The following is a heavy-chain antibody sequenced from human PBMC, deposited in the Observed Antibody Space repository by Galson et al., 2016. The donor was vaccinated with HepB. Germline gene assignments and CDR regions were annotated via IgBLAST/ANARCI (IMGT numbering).Heavy chain of an antibody. CDR2: IDPSDSYT. Sequence: QSGAEVKKPGESLRISCKGSGYSFTNYWISWVRQMPGKGLEWMGRIDPSDSYTRYSPSFQGHVTISADKSTSTAYLQCSSLKASDTAMYYCARSSGSPPRDFDYWGQGTLVTVSS. J-gene: IGHJ4*02. D-gene: IGHD1-26*01. V-gene: IGHV5-10-1*01. CDR1: GYSFTNYW. CDR3: ARSSGSPPRDFDY.